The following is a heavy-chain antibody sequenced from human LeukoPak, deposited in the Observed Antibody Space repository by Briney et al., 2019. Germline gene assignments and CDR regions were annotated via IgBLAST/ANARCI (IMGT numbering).Heavy chain of an antibody. Sequence: GESLKISCKGSGYRFNAYWIAWVRQMPGKGLEWMGIIYPGDSDTRYSPSFQGQVTMSADKSITTAYLQWSSLKASDTAMYYCARRSSGFDSWGQGTLVTVSS. CDR2: IYPGDSDT. CDR3: ARRSSGFDS. D-gene: IGHD3-10*01. CDR1: GYRFNAYW. J-gene: IGHJ4*02. V-gene: IGHV5-51*01.